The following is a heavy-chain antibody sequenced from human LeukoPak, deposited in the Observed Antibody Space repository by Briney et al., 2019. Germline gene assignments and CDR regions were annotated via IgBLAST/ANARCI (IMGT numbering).Heavy chain of an antibody. J-gene: IGHJ6*03. V-gene: IGHV4-59*11. D-gene: IGHD2-15*01. Sequence: SETLSLTCTVSGVSISSHFWTWIRQSPLKGLEWIGDISNIGSNSYNPSLQSRVTISIKTSNNQSFLKRTSVSAADTPVHYFVRGALVGYFSYYYMDVGGKGTTVTVSS. CDR2: ISNIGSN. CDR3: VRGALVGYFSYYYMDV. CDR1: GVSISSHF.